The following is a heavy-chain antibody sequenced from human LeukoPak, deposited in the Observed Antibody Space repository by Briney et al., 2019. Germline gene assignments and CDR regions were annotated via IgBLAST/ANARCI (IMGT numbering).Heavy chain of an antibody. Sequence: ASVKVSCKASGYTFTKYDISCVRQAPGQGLEWMGWISTYNGNTNHAQKLQGRVTMTTDTSTSTAYMELRSLRSDDTAVYYCARDGWFGDLDAFDIWGQGTMVIVSS. CDR3: ARDGWFGDLDAFDI. CDR1: GYTFTKYD. J-gene: IGHJ3*02. D-gene: IGHD3-10*01. CDR2: ISTYNGNT. V-gene: IGHV1-18*01.